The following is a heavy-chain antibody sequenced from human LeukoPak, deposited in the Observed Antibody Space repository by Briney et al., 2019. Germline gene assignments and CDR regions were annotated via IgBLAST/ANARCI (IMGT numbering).Heavy chain of an antibody. D-gene: IGHD4-17*01. CDR1: GFTFSHYN. CDR3: ARGGDYGDYQGT. Sequence: PGESLRLPCAASGFTFSHYNMNWVRQAPGKGLEWISYIRNDGGSIYYAHSVRGRFTISRDNAKSSLYLQMNSLGAEDTAVYYCARGGDYGDYQGTWGQGTLVTVSS. V-gene: IGHV3-48*01. CDR2: IRNDGGSI. J-gene: IGHJ5*02.